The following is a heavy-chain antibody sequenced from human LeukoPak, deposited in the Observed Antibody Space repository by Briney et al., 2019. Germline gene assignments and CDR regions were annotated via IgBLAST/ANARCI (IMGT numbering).Heavy chain of an antibody. CDR1: GFTFDDYA. D-gene: IGHD1-1*01. J-gene: IGHJ4*02. V-gene: IGHV3-9*01. CDR3: AKASWYNWTDQIDY. Sequence: PGGSLRLSCAASGFTFDDYAMHWVRQAPGKGLEWVSGISWNSGSIGYADSVKGRFTISRDNAKDSLYLQMNSLRAEDTALYYCAKASWYNWTDQIDYWGQGTLVTVSS. CDR2: ISWNSGSI.